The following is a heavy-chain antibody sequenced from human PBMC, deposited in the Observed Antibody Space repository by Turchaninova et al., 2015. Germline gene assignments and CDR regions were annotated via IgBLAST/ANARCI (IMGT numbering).Heavy chain of an antibody. CDR1: GFTCGTHW. CDR3: ASWTSSTGH. V-gene: IGHV3-7*01. J-gene: IGHJ4*02. CDR2: INEDGSVL. D-gene: IGHD3/OR15-3a*01. Sequence: EVQLVESGGDLVQPGGSLGLSGAASGFTCGTHWVSWLRRAPGIGLEWVAHINEDGSVLYYVDSVKGRFTISRDNPKNSLYLQMNSLRPEDTAVYYCASWTSSTGHWGQGTLVTVSS.